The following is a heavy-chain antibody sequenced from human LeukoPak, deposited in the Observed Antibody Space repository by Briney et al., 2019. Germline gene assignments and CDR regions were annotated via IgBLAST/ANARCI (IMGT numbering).Heavy chain of an antibody. CDR2: IKQDGSEK. J-gene: IGHJ6*02. CDR3: ARGHYYYGMDV. Sequence: GGSLRLSCAASGFTFSSYWMSWVRQAPGKGLEWVANIKQDGSEKYYVGSVKGRFTISRDNAKNSLYLQINSLRAEDTAVYYCARGHYYYGMDVWGQGTTVTVSS. CDR1: GFTFSSYW. V-gene: IGHV3-7*01.